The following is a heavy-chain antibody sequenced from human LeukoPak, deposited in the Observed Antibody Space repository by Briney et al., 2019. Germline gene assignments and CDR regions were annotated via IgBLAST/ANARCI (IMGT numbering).Heavy chain of an antibody. Sequence: GGSLRLSCAASGFSVSSIYMNWVRQAPGKGLEWVSVIYSDGTTYYADSVKGRFTISRDDSKNTLYLHMNSLRAEDTAVYYCARSPLFNIAAATDNWFDPWGQGTLVTVSS. D-gene: IGHD6-13*01. V-gene: IGHV3-53*01. J-gene: IGHJ5*02. CDR1: GFSVSSIY. CDR2: IYSDGTT. CDR3: ARSPLFNIAAATDNWFDP.